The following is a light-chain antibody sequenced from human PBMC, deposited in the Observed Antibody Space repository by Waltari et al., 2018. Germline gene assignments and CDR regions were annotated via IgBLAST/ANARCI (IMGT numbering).Light chain of an antibody. CDR2: YAN. CDR3: QQYNSLPYS. Sequence: DIQMTHSPSSLSASVGDRVTITCRASQGISSYLNWYQQKPGKAPNLLIYYANRWKKGVPSRFSGSGSGTEFTLTIISLRPEDFATYYCQQYNSLPYSFGQVTKVEIK. CDR1: QGISSY. J-gene: IGKJ2*03. V-gene: IGKV1-39*01.